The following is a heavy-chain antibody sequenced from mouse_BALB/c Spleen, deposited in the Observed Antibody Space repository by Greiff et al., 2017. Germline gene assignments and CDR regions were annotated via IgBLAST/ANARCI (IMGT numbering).Heavy chain of an antibody. CDR2: ISSGGSYT. D-gene: IGHD2-1*01. CDR1: GFTFSSYA. CDR3: AREAEYGNYVVPFAY. Sequence: EVQVVESGGGLVKPGGSLKLSCAASGFTFSSYAMSWVRQTPEKRLEWVATISSGGSYTYYPDSVKGRFTISRDNAKNTLYLQMSSLRSEDTAMYYCAREAEYGNYVVPFAYWGQGTLVTVSA. V-gene: IGHV5-9-3*01. J-gene: IGHJ3*01.